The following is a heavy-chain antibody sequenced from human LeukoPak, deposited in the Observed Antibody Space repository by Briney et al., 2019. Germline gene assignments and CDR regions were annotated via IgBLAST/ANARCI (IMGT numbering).Heavy chain of an antibody. CDR1: GFTFSSYV. Sequence: QPAGSLSLSCAASGFTFSSYVMSWVRQAPGKGLEWVSAISSSGGSTYYADSVKGRFTISRDNSKNTLYLQMNSLRAEDTALYYFAKDDGGSLPTAFAIWGQGTMVTVSS. V-gene: IGHV3-23*01. CDR3: AKDDGGSLPTAFAI. CDR2: ISSSGGST. D-gene: IGHD2-15*01. J-gene: IGHJ3*02.